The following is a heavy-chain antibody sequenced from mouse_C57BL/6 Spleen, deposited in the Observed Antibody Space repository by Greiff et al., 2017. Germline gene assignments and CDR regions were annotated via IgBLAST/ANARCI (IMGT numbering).Heavy chain of an antibody. CDR3: ARGYGSSYENFDY. CDR2: IYPGSGST. CDR1: GYTFTSYW. D-gene: IGHD1-1*01. Sequence: QVQLQQPGAELVKPGASVKMSCKASGYTFTSYWITWVKQRPGQGLEWIGDIYPGSGSTNFNEKFKSKATLTVDTSSSTAYMQLSSLTSEDSAVYYCARGYGSSYENFDYWGQGTTLTVSS. V-gene: IGHV1-55*01. J-gene: IGHJ2*01.